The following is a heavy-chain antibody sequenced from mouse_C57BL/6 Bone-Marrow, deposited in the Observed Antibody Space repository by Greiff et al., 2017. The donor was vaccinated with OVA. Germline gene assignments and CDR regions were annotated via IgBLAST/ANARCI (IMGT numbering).Heavy chain of an antibody. D-gene: IGHD2-3*01. V-gene: IGHV5-17*01. CDR1: GFTFSDYG. Sequence: DVKLQESGGGLVKPGGSLKLSCAASGFTFSDYGMHWVRQAPEKGLEWVAYISSGSSTIYYADTVKGRFTISRDNAKNTLFLQMTSLRSEDTAMYYCARGELRWLLPFAYWGQGTLVTVSA. CDR2: ISSGSSTI. CDR3: ARGELRWLLPFAY. J-gene: IGHJ3*01.